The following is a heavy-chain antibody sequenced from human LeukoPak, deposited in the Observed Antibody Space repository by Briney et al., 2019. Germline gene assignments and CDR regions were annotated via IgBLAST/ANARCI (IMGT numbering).Heavy chain of an antibody. Sequence: GGSLRLSCAASGFTFSSYAMHWVRQAPGKGLERVAVISYDGSNKYYADSVKGRFTISRDNSKNTLYLQMNSLRAEDTAVYYCARGEEMATPAPCYWGQGTLVTVSS. V-gene: IGHV3-30-3*01. CDR1: GFTFSSYA. D-gene: IGHD5-24*01. CDR2: ISYDGSNK. J-gene: IGHJ4*02. CDR3: ARGEEMATPAPCY.